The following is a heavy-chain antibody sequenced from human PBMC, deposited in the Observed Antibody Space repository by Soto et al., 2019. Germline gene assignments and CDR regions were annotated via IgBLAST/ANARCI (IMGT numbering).Heavy chain of an antibody. V-gene: IGHV4-39*01. CDR3: ARQGTGGSGWSVRVIDY. CDR1: GGSISSSSYY. J-gene: IGHJ4*02. Sequence: SETLSLTCTVSGGSISSSSYYWGWIRQPPGKGLEWIGSIYYSGSTYYNPSLKSRVTISVDTSKNQFSLKLSSVTAADTAVYYCARQGTGGSGWSVRVIDYWGQGTLVTVSS. D-gene: IGHD6-19*01. CDR2: IYYSGST.